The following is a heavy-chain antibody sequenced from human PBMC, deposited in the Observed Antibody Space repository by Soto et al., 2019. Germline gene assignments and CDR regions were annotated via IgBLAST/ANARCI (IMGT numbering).Heavy chain of an antibody. Sequence: QSGGSLRLSCAASGFTVSSNYMSWVRQAPGKGLEWVSVIYSGGSTYYADSVKGRFTISRDNSKNTLYLQMNSLRAEDTAVYYCARDSWDYYGMDVWGQGTTVTVSS. CDR1: GFTVSSNY. J-gene: IGHJ6*02. CDR3: ARDSWDYYGMDV. CDR2: IYSGGST. D-gene: IGHD7-27*01. V-gene: IGHV3-53*01.